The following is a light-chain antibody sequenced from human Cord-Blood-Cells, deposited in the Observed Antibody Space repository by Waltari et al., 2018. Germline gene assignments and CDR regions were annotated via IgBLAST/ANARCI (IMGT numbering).Light chain of an antibody. V-gene: IGLV2-11*01. CDR2: DVS. CDR3: CSYAGSYV. CDR1: SSDVGGYNY. Sequence: SALTQPRSVSGSPGQSVTISSTGTSSDVGGYNYVSCYQQHPGKAPKLMIYDVSNRPSGVPDRFSGSKSGNTASLTISGLQAEDEADYYCCSYAGSYVFGTGTKVTVL. J-gene: IGLJ1*01.